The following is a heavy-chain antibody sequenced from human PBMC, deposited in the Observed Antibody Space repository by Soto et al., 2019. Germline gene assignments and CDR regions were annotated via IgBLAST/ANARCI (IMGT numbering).Heavy chain of an antibody. CDR3: ARGRVFGVVPPYYYYMDV. V-gene: IGHV4-34*01. D-gene: IGHD3-3*01. J-gene: IGHJ6*03. CDR1: GGSFSGYY. CDR2: INHSGST. Sequence: SETLSLTCAVYGGSFSGYYWSWIPQPPGKRLERIGEINHSGSTNYNPSLKSRVTISVDTSKNQFSLKLSSVTAADTAVYYCARGRVFGVVPPYYYYMDVWGKGTTVTVSS.